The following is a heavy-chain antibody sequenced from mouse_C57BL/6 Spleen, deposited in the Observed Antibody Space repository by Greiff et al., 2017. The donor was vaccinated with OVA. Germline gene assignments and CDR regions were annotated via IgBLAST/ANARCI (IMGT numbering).Heavy chain of an antibody. D-gene: IGHD2-5*01. CDR3: ARRCYSNPWFAY. Sequence: EVQLQQSGPELVKPGASVKISCKASGYSFTGYYMNWVKQSPEKSLEWIGEINPSTGGTTYNQKFKAKATLTVDKSSSTAYMQLKSLTTEDSAVYYCARRCYSNPWFAYWGQGTLVTVSA. CDR1: GYSFTGYY. V-gene: IGHV1-42*01. CDR2: INPSTGGT. J-gene: IGHJ3*01.